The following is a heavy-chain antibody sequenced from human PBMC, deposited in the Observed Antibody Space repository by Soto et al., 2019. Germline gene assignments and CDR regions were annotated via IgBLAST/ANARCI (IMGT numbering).Heavy chain of an antibody. J-gene: IGHJ4*02. CDR3: ARGPSYDILTGSFDY. Sequence: GASVKVSCKASGYTFTGYYMHWVRQAPGQGLEWMGWINPNSGGTNYAQKFQGRVTMTRDTSISTAYMELSRLRSDDTAVYYCARGPSYDILTGSFDYWGQGTLVTVSS. CDR2: INPNSGGT. V-gene: IGHV1-2*02. CDR1: GYTFTGYY. D-gene: IGHD3-9*01.